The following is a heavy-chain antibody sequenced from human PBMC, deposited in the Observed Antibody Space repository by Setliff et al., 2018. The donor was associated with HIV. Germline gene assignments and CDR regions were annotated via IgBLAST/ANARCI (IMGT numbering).Heavy chain of an antibody. V-gene: IGHV3-23*01. Sequence: GGSLRLSCAASGFTFNNYAMSWVRQAPGKGLEWVSTVSGSGGSTYYADSVKGRFTISRDNSKNTLYLQMSSLRAEDTAMYYCARDPGITAKPFYFDCWGQGTLVTVSS. CDR1: GFTFNNYA. J-gene: IGHJ4*02. CDR3: ARDPGITAKPFYFDC. CDR2: VSGSGGST. D-gene: IGHD1-20*01.